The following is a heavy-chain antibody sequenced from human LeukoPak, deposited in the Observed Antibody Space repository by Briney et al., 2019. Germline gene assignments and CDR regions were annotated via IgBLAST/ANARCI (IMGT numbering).Heavy chain of an antibody. CDR3: ASSRGGDYLAFDY. J-gene: IGHJ4*02. D-gene: IGHD4-17*01. Sequence: SVEVSCKASGGTFSSYAISWVRQAPGQGLEWMGGIIPIFGTANYAQKFQGRVTITADESTSTAYMELSSLRSEDTAVYYCASSRGGDYLAFDYWGQGTLVTVSS. CDR1: GGTFSSYA. CDR2: IIPIFGTA. V-gene: IGHV1-69*13.